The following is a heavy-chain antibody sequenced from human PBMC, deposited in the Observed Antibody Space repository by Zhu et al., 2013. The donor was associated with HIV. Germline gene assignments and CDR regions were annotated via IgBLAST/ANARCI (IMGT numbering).Heavy chain of an antibody. D-gene: IGHD6-19*01. J-gene: IGHJ5*02. CDR2: VDPEDGET. CDR3: ARVRVPELQTRYSSGWYNWFDP. Sequence: EVQLVQSGAEVKKPGATVKISCKVSGYTFTDYYMHWVQQAPGKGLEWMGLVDPEDGETIYAEKFQGRVTITADTSTDTAYMELSSLRSEDTAVYYCARVRVPELQTRYSSGWYNWFDPWGQGTLVTVSS. CDR1: GYTFTDYY. V-gene: IGHV1-69-2*01.